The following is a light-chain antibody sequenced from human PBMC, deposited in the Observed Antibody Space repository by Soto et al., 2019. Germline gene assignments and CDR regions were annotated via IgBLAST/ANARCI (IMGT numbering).Light chain of an antibody. Sequence: QSVLTQPASVSGSPEQSITISCTGTSSDVGAYNLVSWYQQLPGKAPRLIIYEGTKRPSGISHRFSGSKSGNTASLTISGLRAEDEAHYHCCSYAGSRTFVFGGGT. CDR2: EGT. V-gene: IGLV2-23*01. CDR3: CSYAGSRTFV. CDR1: SSDVGAYNL. J-gene: IGLJ2*01.